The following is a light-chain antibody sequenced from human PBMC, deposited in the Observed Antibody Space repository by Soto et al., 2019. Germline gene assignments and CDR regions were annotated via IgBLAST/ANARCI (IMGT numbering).Light chain of an antibody. CDR3: CSYEGRFF. Sequence: QSALTQPRSVSGTPGQSVTISCTGTSSDVGVSRSVSWYQQHPGKAPKLIISDFTKRPSGVPYRFSGSKSGNAASLTISGLQAADEADYYCCSYEGRFFFGTGTTV. V-gene: IGLV2-11*01. CDR2: DFT. CDR1: SSDVGVSRS. J-gene: IGLJ1*01.